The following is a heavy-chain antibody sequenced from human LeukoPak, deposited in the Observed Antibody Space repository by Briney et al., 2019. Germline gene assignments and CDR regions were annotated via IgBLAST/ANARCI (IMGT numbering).Heavy chain of an antibody. Sequence: SETLSLTCTVSGGSISSYYWSWIRQPPGKGLEWIGYIYYSGSTNYKPSLKSRVTISVDTSKNQFSLKLSSVTAADTAVYYCARAGPLYGSGRSHKYDYWGQGTLVTVSS. CDR3: ARAGPLYGSGRSHKYDY. D-gene: IGHD3-10*01. CDR1: GGSISSYY. J-gene: IGHJ4*02. V-gene: IGHV4-59*01. CDR2: IYYSGST.